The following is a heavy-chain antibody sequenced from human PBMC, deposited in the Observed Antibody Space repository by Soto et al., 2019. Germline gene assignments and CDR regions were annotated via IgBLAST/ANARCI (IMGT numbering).Heavy chain of an antibody. V-gene: IGHV3-23*01. J-gene: IGHJ4*02. Sequence: EVQLLESGGGLVQPGGSLRLSCAASGFTFSSYAMSWVRQAPGKGLEWVSAISGSGDSTYYADSVKGRFTISRDNSKNTLYLQMNSLRAEDTAVYYCASGGIAVAGQELWGQGSLVTVSS. CDR3: ASGGIAVAGQEL. CDR2: ISGSGDST. CDR1: GFTFSSYA. D-gene: IGHD6-19*01.